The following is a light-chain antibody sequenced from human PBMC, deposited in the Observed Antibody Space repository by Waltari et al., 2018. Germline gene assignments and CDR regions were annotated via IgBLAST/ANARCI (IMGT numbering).Light chain of an antibody. Sequence: QSALTQPASVSGSPGQSLTISCPGTSSDVGGYNLVSWYQQHPGKAPKLMIYEGSKRPSGVSNRFSGSKSGNTASLTISGLQAEDEADYYCCSYAGSSTFVFGTGTKVTVL. J-gene: IGLJ1*01. CDR3: CSYAGSSTFV. V-gene: IGLV2-23*03. CDR2: EGS. CDR1: SSDVGGYNL.